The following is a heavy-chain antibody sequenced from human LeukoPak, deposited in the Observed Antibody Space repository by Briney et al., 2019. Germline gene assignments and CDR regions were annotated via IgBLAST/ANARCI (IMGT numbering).Heavy chain of an antibody. CDR3: AKGPTYPDSGDIVVVPAATEHFQH. Sequence: SGGSLRLSCAASGFTFSSYSMTWVRQAPGKGLEWVSYISSSSRTIYYADSVKGRFTISRDNAKNSLFVQMSSLRADDTAVYYCAKGPTYPDSGDIVVVPAATEHFQHWGQGTLVTVSS. CDR1: GFTFSSYS. J-gene: IGHJ1*01. CDR2: ISSSSRTI. D-gene: IGHD2-2*01. V-gene: IGHV3-48*01.